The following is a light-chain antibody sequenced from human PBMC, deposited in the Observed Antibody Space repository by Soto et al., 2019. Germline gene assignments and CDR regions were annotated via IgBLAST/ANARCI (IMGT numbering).Light chain of an antibody. CDR3: QQYNSYWT. Sequence: IQISQAPSRLSAALGDRVSITCRASQRISSWMAWYQQKPGKAPKLLIYKASSLESGVPSRFSGSGSGTEFTLTISSLQPDDFATYYCQQYNSYWTFGQGTKVDVK. CDR2: KAS. V-gene: IGKV1-5*03. CDR1: QRISSW. J-gene: IGKJ1*01.